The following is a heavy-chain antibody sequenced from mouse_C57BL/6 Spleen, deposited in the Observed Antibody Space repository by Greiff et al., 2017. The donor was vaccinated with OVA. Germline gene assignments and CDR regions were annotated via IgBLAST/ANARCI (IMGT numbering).Heavy chain of an antibody. V-gene: IGHV1-69*01. J-gene: IGHJ2*01. Sequence: QVQLQQPGAELVMPGASVKLSCKASGYTFTSYWMHWVKQRPGQGLEWIGEIDTSDSYTNYNQKFKGKSTLTVDKSSSTAYMQLISLTSEDSAVYYCAPLDYWGQGTTLTVSS. CDR2: IDTSDSYT. CDR3: APLDY. CDR1: GYTFTSYW.